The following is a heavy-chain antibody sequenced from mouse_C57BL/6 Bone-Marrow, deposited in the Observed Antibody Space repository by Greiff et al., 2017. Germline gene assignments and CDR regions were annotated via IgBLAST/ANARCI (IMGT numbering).Heavy chain of an antibody. D-gene: IGHD2-10*01. CDR3: ASPYYGNFYYWYFDV. J-gene: IGHJ1*03. CDR2: IRNKANGYTT. CDR1: GFTSTDYY. V-gene: IGHV7-3*01. Sequence: DVMLVESGGGLVQPGGSLSLSCAASGFTSTDYYMSWVRQPPGKALEWLGFIRNKANGYTTEYSASVKGRFTISRDNSQSILYLQMNALRAEDSATYYCASPYYGNFYYWYFDVWGTGTTVTVSS.